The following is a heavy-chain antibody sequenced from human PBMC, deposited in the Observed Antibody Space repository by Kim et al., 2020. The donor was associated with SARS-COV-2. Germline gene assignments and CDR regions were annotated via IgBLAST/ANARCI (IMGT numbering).Heavy chain of an antibody. J-gene: IGHJ6*02. D-gene: IGHD2-2*01. CDR3: ATCSTSCYYYGMDV. V-gene: IGHV1-24*01. Sequence: QKFQGRVTMTEDTSTDTAYMELSSLRSEDTAMYYCATCSTSCYYYGMDVWGQGTTVTVSS.